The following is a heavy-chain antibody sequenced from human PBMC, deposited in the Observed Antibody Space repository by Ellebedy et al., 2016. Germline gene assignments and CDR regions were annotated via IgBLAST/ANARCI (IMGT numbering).Heavy chain of an antibody. J-gene: IGHJ6*03. Sequence: GGSLRLXXAASGFTFSSYWMSWVRQAPGKGLEWVANIKQDGSEKYYVDSVKGRFTISRDNAKNSLYLQMNSLRAEDTAVYYCARCFPSIAAETRYYYYYMDVWGKGTTVTVSS. V-gene: IGHV3-7*01. CDR1: GFTFSSYW. D-gene: IGHD6-13*01. CDR2: IKQDGSEK. CDR3: ARCFPSIAAETRYYYYYMDV.